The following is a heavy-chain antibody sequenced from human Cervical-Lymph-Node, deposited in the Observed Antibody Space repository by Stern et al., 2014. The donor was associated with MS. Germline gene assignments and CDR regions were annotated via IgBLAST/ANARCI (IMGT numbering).Heavy chain of an antibody. CDR1: GFTFSSYG. CDR2: ISYDGSNK. V-gene: IGHV3-30*18. D-gene: IGHD6-6*01. J-gene: IGHJ6*02. Sequence: VQLVESGGGVVQPGRSLRLSCAASGFTFSSYGMHWVRQAPGQGLELVALISYDGSNKYYADSVKGRFTISRDNSKNTLYLQMNSLRAEDTAVYYCAKGYSSSSALYYYYGMDVWGQGTTVTVSS. CDR3: AKGYSSSSALYYYYGMDV.